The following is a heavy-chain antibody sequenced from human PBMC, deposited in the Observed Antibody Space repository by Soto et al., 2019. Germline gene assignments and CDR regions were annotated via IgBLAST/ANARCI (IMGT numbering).Heavy chain of an antibody. V-gene: IGHV4-30-4*01. CDR1: GGSISSGDYY. CDR2: IYYSGST. Sequence: PSETLSLTCVVSGGSISSGDYYWSWIRQPPGKGLEWIGYIYYSGSTYYNPSLKSRATISVDTSKNQFSLKLSSVTAADTAVYYCAREVHDYGDYAGWFDPWGQGTLVTVSS. J-gene: IGHJ5*02. CDR3: AREVHDYGDYAGWFDP. D-gene: IGHD4-17*01.